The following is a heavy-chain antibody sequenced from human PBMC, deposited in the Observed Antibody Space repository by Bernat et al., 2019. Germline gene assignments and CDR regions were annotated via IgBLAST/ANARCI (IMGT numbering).Heavy chain of an antibody. D-gene: IGHD5-18*01. CDR1: GFTFSDYY. J-gene: IGHJ4*02. V-gene: IGHV3-11*05. CDR2: ISSSSSYT. Sequence: QVQLVESGGGLVKPGGSLRLSCAASGFTFSDYYMSWIRQAPGKGLEWVSYISSSSSYTNYADSVKGRFTISRDNAKNSLYLQMNSLRADDTAVYYCARGLYGYSYGPSNNWGQGTLVTVSS. CDR3: ARGLYGYSYGPSNN.